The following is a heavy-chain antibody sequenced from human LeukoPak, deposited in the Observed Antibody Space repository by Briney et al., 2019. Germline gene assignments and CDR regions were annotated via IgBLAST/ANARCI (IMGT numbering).Heavy chain of an antibody. V-gene: IGHV1-18*01. J-gene: IGHJ4*02. D-gene: IGHD3-22*01. Sequence: ASVKVSCKASGYTFTSYSISWVRQAPGQGLEWMGWISAYNGNTNYAQKLQGRVTMTTDTSTSTAYMELRSLRSDDTAVYYCARWDDYDSSGYYNYFDYWGQGTLVTVSS. CDR2: ISAYNGNT. CDR1: GYTFTSYS. CDR3: ARWDDYDSSGYYNYFDY.